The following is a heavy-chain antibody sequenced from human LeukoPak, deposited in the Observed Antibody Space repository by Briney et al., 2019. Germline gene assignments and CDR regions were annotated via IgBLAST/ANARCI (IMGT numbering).Heavy chain of an antibody. CDR2: IRYDGSNK. CDR3: AKDRNYYDSSGYYSLMDY. J-gene: IGHJ4*02. CDR1: GFTFSSNG. V-gene: IGHV3-30*02. Sequence: GGSLRLSCAASGFTFSSNGMHWVRQAPGKGLEWVAFIRYDGSNKYYADSVKGRFTISRDNSKNTLYLQMNSLRAEDTAVYYCAKDRNYYDSSGYYSLMDYWGQGTLVTVSS. D-gene: IGHD3-22*01.